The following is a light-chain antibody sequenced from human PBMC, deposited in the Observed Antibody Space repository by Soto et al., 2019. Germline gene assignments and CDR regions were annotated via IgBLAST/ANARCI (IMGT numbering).Light chain of an antibody. CDR3: QTWGTGMV. V-gene: IGLV4-69*01. CDR1: SGHSSYA. CDR2: LNSDGSH. Sequence: QSVLTQSPSASASLRASVKLTCTLSSGHSSYAIAWHQQQPEKGPRYLMKLNSDGSHSKGDGIPDRFSGSSSGAERYLTISSLQSEDEADYYCQTWGTGMVFGGGTKLTVL. J-gene: IGLJ2*01.